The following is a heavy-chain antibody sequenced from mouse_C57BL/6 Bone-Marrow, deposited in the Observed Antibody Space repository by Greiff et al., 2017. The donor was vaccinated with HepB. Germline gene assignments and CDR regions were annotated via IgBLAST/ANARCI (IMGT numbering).Heavy chain of an antibody. CDR3: ASKIYDGYYPFAY. CDR1: GYTFTSYW. V-gene: IGHV1-50*01. D-gene: IGHD2-3*01. J-gene: IGHJ3*01. CDR2: IDPSDSYT. Sequence: QVQLQQPGAELVKPGASVKLSCKASGYTFTSYWMQWVKQRPGQGLEWIGEIDPSDSYTNYNQKFKGKATLTVDTSSSTAYMQRSSLTSEDSAVYYCASKIYDGYYPFAYWGQGTLVTVSA.